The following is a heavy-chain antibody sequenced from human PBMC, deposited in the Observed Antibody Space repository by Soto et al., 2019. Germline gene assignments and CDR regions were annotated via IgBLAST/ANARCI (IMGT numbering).Heavy chain of an antibody. CDR3: ARDIPYYYDSTGHLGAFDI. V-gene: IGHV1-69*13. CDR1: GGTFSSYA. CDR2: IIPIFGTA. D-gene: IGHD3-22*01. Sequence: WASVKVSCKASGGTFSSYAISWVRQAPGQGLEWMGGIIPIFGTANYAQKFQGRVTITADESTSTAYMELSSLRSEDTAVYYCARDIPYYYDSTGHLGAFDIWGQGTMVTVSS. J-gene: IGHJ3*02.